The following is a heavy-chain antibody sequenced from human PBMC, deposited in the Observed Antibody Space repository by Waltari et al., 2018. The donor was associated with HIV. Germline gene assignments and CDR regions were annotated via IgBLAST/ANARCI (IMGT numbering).Heavy chain of an antibody. CDR2: SLHSGNT. Sequence: QVQLQESGPGLVKPSETLSLTCSVSGYSIESGYYWGWIRQPPGKALAWIGSSLHSGNTYYNPSLKSRLTISLDTSKNQVSLKLSSVTAADTAVYYCASGSRRGHSHGIDYWGQGTLVTVSS. D-gene: IGHD5-18*01. V-gene: IGHV4-38-2*01. J-gene: IGHJ4*02. CDR3: ASGSRRGHSHGIDY. CDR1: GYSIESGYY.